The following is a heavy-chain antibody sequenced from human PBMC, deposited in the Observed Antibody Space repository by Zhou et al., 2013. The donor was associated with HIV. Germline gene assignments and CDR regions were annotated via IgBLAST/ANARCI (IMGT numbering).Heavy chain of an antibody. V-gene: IGHV1-18*01. CDR1: NYTFTSYA. CDR3: ASPGSVTTVAYFDY. Sequence: QVQLVQSGAEVKKPGASVRVSCKASNYTFTSYAIHWVRQAPGQGLEWMGWISAYDGNSNYAQKLQGRVIMTTDTSTSTAYMELRSLKSDDTAVYYCASPGSVTTVAYFDYWGQGTLVTVSS. CDR2: ISAYDGNS. D-gene: IGHD4-17*01. J-gene: IGHJ4*02.